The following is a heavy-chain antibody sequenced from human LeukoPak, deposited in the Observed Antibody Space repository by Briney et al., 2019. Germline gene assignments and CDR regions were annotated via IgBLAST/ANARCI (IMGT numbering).Heavy chain of an antibody. J-gene: IGHJ3*02. CDR3: RRELYGWGKRKRDDAFDM. V-gene: IGHV4-59*12. Sequence: PSETLSLTCTVSAGSISSYYWSWLRQPPGNGLEWIGYIYYSGSTNYNPSLKRRATISVDTPKNQFSLKLSSVTAAHTAVYSGRRELYGWGKRKRDDAFDMWGEGTMVSVSS. CDR1: AGSISSYY. CDR2: IYYSGST. D-gene: IGHD3-10*01.